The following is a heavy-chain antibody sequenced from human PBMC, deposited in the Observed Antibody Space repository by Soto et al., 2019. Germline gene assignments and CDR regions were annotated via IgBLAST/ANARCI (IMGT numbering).Heavy chain of an antibody. V-gene: IGHV4-31*03. CDR3: ARASSSSSAADY. J-gene: IGHJ4*02. CDR1: GESINSGGYY. D-gene: IGHD6-6*01. CDR2: IYDSESA. Sequence: SETLSLTCSVSGESINSGGYYWSWIRHHPGKGLEWIGYIYDSESAYYNPSLKSRVTISMDTSKNHFAMSLSSVTAADTAVYYCARASSSSSAADYWGQGTQVTVSS.